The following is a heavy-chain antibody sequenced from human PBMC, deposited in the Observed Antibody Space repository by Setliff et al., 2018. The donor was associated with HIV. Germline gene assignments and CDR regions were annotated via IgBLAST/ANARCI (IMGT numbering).Heavy chain of an antibody. J-gene: IGHJ6*03. D-gene: IGHD6-19*01. CDR1: GFTFSSYW. CDR2: IKQDGSKK. V-gene: IGHV3-7*03. Sequence: PGGSLRLSCAASGFTFSSYWMSWVRQAPGKGLEWVANIKQDGSKKYYVDSVKGRFTISRDTAKNSLYLQMNSLRAGDTAVYYCARGRYSSGANYYYYYMDVWGKGTTVTVS. CDR3: ARGRYSSGANYYYYYMDV.